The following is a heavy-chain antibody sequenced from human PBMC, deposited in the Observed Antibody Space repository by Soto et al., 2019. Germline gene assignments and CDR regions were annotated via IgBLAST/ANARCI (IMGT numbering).Heavy chain of an antibody. V-gene: IGHV4-31*03. CDR1: GGSISTGGYY. Sequence: QVQLQESGPGLVKPSQTLSLTCTVSGGSISTGGYYWTWIRQHPGKGLEWIGYIYYSGSTYYNPSLKSRVTISVDTTKNQFSLKLSSVTAADTAVYYCARGLAGTLFDNWGQGTLVTVSS. J-gene: IGHJ4*02. CDR3: ARGLAGTLFDN. CDR2: IYYSGST. D-gene: IGHD3-10*01.